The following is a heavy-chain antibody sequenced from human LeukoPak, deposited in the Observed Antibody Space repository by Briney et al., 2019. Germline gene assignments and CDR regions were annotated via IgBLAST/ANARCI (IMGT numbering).Heavy chain of an antibody. CDR1: GGSISSYY. CDR3: ARDARGWSGFDY. V-gene: IGHV4-4*07. J-gene: IGHJ4*02. Sequence: SETLSLTCSVSGGSISSYYWSWIRQPAGRGREWIGRIYTTGNTDYNPSLKSRVTMSVDTSKNQFSLNLSSVTAADTAVYYCARDARGWSGFDYWGQGTLVTVSS. CDR2: IYTTGNT. D-gene: IGHD3-3*01.